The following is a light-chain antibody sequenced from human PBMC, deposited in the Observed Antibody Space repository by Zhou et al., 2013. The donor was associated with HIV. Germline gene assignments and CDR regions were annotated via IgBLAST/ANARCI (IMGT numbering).Light chain of an antibody. CDR3: QQHNNWPPXT. CDR2: NTL. V-gene: IGKV3-11*01. J-gene: IGKJ3*01. Sequence: EIVLTQSPATLSVSPGERATLSCRASQSVGSDLAWYQQKPGQAPRLLIYNTLNRATGIPARFSGSGSGTDFTLTISNLEPEDFAVYYCQQHNNWPPXTFGPWDHSEYQ. CDR1: QSVGSD.